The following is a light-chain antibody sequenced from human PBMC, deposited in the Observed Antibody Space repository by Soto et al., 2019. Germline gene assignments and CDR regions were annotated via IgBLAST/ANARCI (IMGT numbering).Light chain of an antibody. V-gene: IGLV1-44*01. CDR3: AAWDDSLNGVV. CDR2: DDN. Sequence: QLVLTQPPSASGTPGQRVTISCSGSSSNIGKNSVNWYQQLSGTAPKLLIYDDNQRPSGVPDRFSGSKSGTSASLAISGLQSEDEADYYCAAWDDSLNGVVFGGGTKLTVL. J-gene: IGLJ3*02. CDR1: SSNIGKNS.